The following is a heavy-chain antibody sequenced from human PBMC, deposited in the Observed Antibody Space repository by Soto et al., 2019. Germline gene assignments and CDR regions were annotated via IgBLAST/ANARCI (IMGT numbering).Heavy chain of an antibody. CDR2: IHWDDDT. Sequence: SGPTLRNEKQTSRLTCTLSGVSLSTSGVCVGWIRKRTGLALHWLARIHWDDDTYYITSLNTRLTISKDTSTNQVVLTMTNMDPVDTATYYCARILPNSSGNWYFDLWGRGTLVTVSS. D-gene: IGHD6-19*01. CDR3: ARILPNSSGNWYFDL. J-gene: IGHJ2*01. CDR1: GVSLSTSGVC. V-gene: IGHV2-70*11.